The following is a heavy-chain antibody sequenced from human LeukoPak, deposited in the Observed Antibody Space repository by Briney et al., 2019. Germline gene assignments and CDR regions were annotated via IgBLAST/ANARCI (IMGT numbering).Heavy chain of an antibody. D-gene: IGHD3-3*01. CDR3: AKGSTIPWGEFDI. Sequence: PGGSLRLSCAASGFTFSSYSMNWVRQAPGKGLEWVSVISDSGGSTYYADAVKGRFTISRDNSKNTVYMQVNNLRAEDMAVYYCAKGSTIPWGEFDIWGQGTMVTVSS. CDR2: ISDSGGST. V-gene: IGHV3-23*01. CDR1: GFTFSSYS. J-gene: IGHJ3*02.